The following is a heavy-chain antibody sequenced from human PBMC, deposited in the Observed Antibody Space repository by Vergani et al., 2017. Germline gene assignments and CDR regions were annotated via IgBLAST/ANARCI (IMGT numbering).Heavy chain of an antibody. D-gene: IGHD6-13*01. Sequence: EVQLVESGGGLVPPGGSLRLSCAASGFTFSSYSMNWVRQAPVKAMELVSYISSSSSTIYYADSVKGRFTISRDNAKNSLYLQMNSLRDEDTAVYYCARAHSRQLVPDYWGQGTLVTVSS. J-gene: IGHJ4*02. CDR3: ARAHSRQLVPDY. CDR2: ISSSSSTI. V-gene: IGHV3-48*02. CDR1: GFTFSSYS.